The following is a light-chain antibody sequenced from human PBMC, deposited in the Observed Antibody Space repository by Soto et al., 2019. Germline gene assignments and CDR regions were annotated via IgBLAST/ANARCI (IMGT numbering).Light chain of an antibody. V-gene: IGLV1-44*01. CDR2: SNN. CDR1: SSNIGSYT. Sequence: QAVLTQPPSASWTPGQRVTISCSGSSSNIGSYTVSWYQQLPGTAPKLLIFSNNKRPSGVPDRFSGSKSGTSASLAISGLQSEDEADYYCAAWDDSPNGHYVFGTGTKVTVL. CDR3: AAWDDSPNGHYV. J-gene: IGLJ1*01.